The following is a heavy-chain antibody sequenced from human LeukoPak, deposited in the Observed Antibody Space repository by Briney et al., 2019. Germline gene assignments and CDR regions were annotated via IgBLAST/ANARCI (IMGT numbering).Heavy chain of an antibody. J-gene: IGHJ2*01. CDR2: LYSGGDT. D-gene: IGHD3-10*01. Sequence: GGSLRLSCAASGFTVGTKYMNWVRQAPRKGLEWVSILYSGGDTYYADSVKGRFTISRDNSRNTLSLQMNSLRVEDTAVYYCARVGDHYHWYFDLWGRGTLVTVSS. CDR3: ARVGDHYHWYFDL. V-gene: IGHV3-53*01. CDR1: GFTVGTKY.